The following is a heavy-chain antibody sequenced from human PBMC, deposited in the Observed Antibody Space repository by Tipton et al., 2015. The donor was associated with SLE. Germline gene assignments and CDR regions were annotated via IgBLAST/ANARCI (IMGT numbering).Heavy chain of an antibody. CDR2: IYYSGGT. J-gene: IGHJ3*02. Sequence: TLSLTCTVSGGSITNRTYFWDWIRQPPGKGLEWVGSIYYSGGTYYNPSLKSRVTMSVDTSKNQFSLKLSSVTAADTAMYYCVGTRDAYDETGGFDIWGQGTMVTVSS. V-gene: IGHV4-39*07. CDR1: GGSITNRTYF. CDR3: VGTRDAYDETGGFDI. D-gene: IGHD5-24*01.